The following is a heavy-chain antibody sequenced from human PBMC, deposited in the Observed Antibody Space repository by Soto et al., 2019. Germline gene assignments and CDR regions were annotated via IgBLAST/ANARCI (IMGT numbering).Heavy chain of an antibody. D-gene: IGHD4-17*01. CDR2: IYYSGST. CDR3: ARGTPGAVTAFDI. Sequence: QVQLQESGPGLVKPSQTLSLTCTVSGGSISSGGYYWSWIRQPPGKGLEWIGYIYYSGSTYYNPSLKSRVTISVDTSKNQFSLKLSSVTAADTAVYYCARGTPGAVTAFDIWGQGTMVTVSS. J-gene: IGHJ3*02. V-gene: IGHV4-31*03. CDR1: GGSISSGGYY.